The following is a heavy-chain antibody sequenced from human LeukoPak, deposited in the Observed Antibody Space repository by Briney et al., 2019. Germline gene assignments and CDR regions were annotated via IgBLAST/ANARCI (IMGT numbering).Heavy chain of an antibody. J-gene: IGHJ6*02. CDR1: GFTFSSYG. V-gene: IGHV3-30*18. Sequence: GGSLRLSCAASGFTFSSYGMHWVRQAPGKGPEWVAVISYDGSNKYYADFVKGRLTISRENSKNTLNLQINSLRAEDTAVYYCGKDQYLYDCSGPHDYEYSMDFWGQGTTVTVSS. CDR3: GKDQYLYDCSGPHDYEYSMDF. CDR2: ISYDGSNK. D-gene: IGHD3-22*01.